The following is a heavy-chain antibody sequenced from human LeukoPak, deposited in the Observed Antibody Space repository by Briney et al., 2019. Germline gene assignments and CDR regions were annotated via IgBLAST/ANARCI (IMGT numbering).Heavy chain of an antibody. CDR2: INGADTTT. CDR1: GFTFRNYA. D-gene: IGHD1/OR15-1a*01. V-gene: IGHV3-23*01. CDR3: VRNQWVEQYWYFDL. J-gene: IGHJ2*01. Sequence: GRSLRLSCAPSGFTFRNYAMSWVRQAPGKGLEWVSGINGADTTTLYADSVKGRFTISRDNSKNALSLQMNSLRAEDTAVYYCVRNQWVEQYWYFDLWGRGTLVTVSS.